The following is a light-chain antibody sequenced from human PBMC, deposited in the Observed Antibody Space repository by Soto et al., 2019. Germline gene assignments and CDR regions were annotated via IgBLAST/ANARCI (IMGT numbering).Light chain of an antibody. J-gene: IGKJ1*01. CDR1: QGLLYSLDNKSY. Sequence: DAVMTQSPESLAASVGERATMRCKSSQGLLYSLDNKSYLAWYQQKPGQPPKLLIYWASTRASEVPDRFSGSESGTDFPLTNNSLQAEDVAVYYCQQYLHTPRPFGQWTKGEIK. CDR2: WAS. CDR3: QQYLHTPRP. V-gene: IGKV4-1*01.